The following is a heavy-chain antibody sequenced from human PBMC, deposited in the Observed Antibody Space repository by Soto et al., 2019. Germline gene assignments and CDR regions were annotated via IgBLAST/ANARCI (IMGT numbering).Heavy chain of an antibody. J-gene: IGHJ5*02. CDR2: ISGSGFKK. D-gene: IGHD1-26*01. CDR3: AKNQGVELVPLATVDWFDP. V-gene: IGHV3-23*01. Sequence: GGSLRLSCAASGFIFENFGMSWVRQAPGRGLEWISSISGSGFKKYYADSVKGRFTISRDDSKSTVYLELNNLSAEDTAVYHCAKNQGVELVPLATVDWFDPWGQGSVVTVSS. CDR1: GFIFENFG.